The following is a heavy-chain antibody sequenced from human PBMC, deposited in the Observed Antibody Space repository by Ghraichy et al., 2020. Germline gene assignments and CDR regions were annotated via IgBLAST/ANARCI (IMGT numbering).Heavy chain of an antibody. CDR2: IRSKAYGGTT. Sequence: GESLNISCTASGFTFGDYAMSWVRQAPGKGLEWVGFIRSKAYGGTTEYAASVKGRFTISRDDSKSIAYLQMNSLKTEDTAVYYCTRGPYGSGSYNYFDYWGQGTLVTVSS. CDR3: TRGPYGSGSYNYFDY. D-gene: IGHD3-10*01. CDR1: GFTFGDYA. J-gene: IGHJ4*02. V-gene: IGHV3-49*04.